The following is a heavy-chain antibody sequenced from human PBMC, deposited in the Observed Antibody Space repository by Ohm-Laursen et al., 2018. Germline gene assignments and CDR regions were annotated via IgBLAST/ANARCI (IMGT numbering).Heavy chain of an antibody. CDR3: ARQEGYCSSTSCYEVWFDP. CDR1: GGSISSYY. Sequence: SETLSLTCTVSGGSISSYYWSWIRQPPGKGLEWIGYIYYSGSTNYNPSLKSRVTISVDTSKNHFSLKLSSVTAADTAVYYCARQEGYCSSTSCYEVWFDPWGQGTLVTVSS. D-gene: IGHD2-2*01. V-gene: IGHV4-59*08. CDR2: IYYSGST. J-gene: IGHJ5*02.